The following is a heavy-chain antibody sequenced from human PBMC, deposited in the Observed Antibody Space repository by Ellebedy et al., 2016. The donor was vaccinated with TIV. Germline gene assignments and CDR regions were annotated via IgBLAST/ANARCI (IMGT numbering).Heavy chain of an antibody. CDR2: IIPILGIA. Sequence: AASVTVSCKASGGTFSSYAISWVRQAPGQGLEWMGRIIPILGIANYAQKFQGRVTITADKSTSTAYMDLSSLRSEDTAVYYCARAPQGGGTHWGQGTLVTVSS. J-gene: IGHJ4*02. CDR3: ARAPQGGGTH. D-gene: IGHD2-15*01. CDR1: GGTFSSYA. V-gene: IGHV1-69*04.